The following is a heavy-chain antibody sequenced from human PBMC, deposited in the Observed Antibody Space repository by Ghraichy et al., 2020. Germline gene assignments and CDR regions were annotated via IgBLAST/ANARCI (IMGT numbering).Heavy chain of an antibody. CDR1: GGSFSGYY. CDR3: AREGRYYDSSGWRSRKTNAFDI. J-gene: IGHJ3*02. D-gene: IGHD3-22*01. Sequence: SETLSLTCAVYGGSFSGYYWSWIRQPPGKGLEWIGEINHSGSTNYNPSLKSRVTISVDTSKNQFSLKLSSVTAADTAVYYCAREGRYYDSSGWRSRKTNAFDIWGQGTMVTVSS. V-gene: IGHV4-34*01. CDR2: INHSGST.